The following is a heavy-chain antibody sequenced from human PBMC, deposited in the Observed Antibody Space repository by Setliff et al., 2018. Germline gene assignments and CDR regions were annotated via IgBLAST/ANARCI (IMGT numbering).Heavy chain of an antibody. CDR1: GFTFSSYW. J-gene: IGHJ3*02. CDR2: INSDGSST. CDR3: ARAGLSRDGYNFWAFDI. D-gene: IGHD5-12*01. V-gene: IGHV3-74*01. Sequence: PGGSLRLSCAASGFTFSSYWMHWVRQAPGKGLVWVSRINSDGSSTSYADSVKGRFTISRDNAKNTLYLQMNSLRAEDTAVYYCARAGLSRDGYNFWAFDIWGQGTMVTVSS.